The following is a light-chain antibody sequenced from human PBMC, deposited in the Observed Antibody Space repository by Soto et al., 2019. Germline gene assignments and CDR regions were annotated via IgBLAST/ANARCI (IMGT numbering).Light chain of an antibody. CDR3: CSYAGSGTDV. J-gene: IGLJ1*01. V-gene: IGLV2-23*01. CDR1: NSDVGSYNL. Sequence: QSALTQPASVSGSPGQSITISCAGTNSDVGSYNLVSWYQQHPGRAPKLMIYEDSKRPSGVSNRFSGSKSGNTASLTISGLQAEDEADYYCCSYAGSGTDVFGTGTKLTVL. CDR2: EDS.